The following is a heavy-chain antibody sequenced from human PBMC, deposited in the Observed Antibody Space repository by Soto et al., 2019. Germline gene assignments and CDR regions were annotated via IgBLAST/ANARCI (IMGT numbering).Heavy chain of an antibody. D-gene: IGHD2-2*01. Sequence: GGSLRLSCAASGFAFDINGMTWVRQVPGKGLEWVSAISAGGGTTYYADPVKGRFTISRDNSKNMLYLQMNSLRAEDTAVYYCATYSLGYCSSTSCYYYYGMDVWGQGTTVTVSS. CDR1: GFAFDING. CDR3: ATYSLGYCSSTSCYYYYGMDV. CDR2: ISAGGGTT. V-gene: IGHV3-23*01. J-gene: IGHJ6*02.